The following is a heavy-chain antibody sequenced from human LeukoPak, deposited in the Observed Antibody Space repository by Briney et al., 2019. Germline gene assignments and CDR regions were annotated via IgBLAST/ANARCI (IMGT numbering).Heavy chain of an antibody. V-gene: IGHV1-69*04. CDR2: IIPILGIA. D-gene: IGHD1-1*01. J-gene: IGHJ3*02. CDR1: GGSFSSYA. CDR3: ARGGNADDAFDI. Sequence: SVKVSCKASGGSFSSYAISWVRQAAGQGLEGMGRIIPILGIANYAQKFQGRVTITADKSTSTAYMELSSLRSEDTAVYYCARGGNADDAFDIWGQGTMVTVSS.